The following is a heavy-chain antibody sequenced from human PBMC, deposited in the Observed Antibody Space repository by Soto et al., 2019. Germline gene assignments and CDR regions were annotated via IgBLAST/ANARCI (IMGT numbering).Heavy chain of an antibody. V-gene: IGHV4-31*03. CDR2: IYYSGST. D-gene: IGHD4-4*01. Sequence: QVQLQESGPGLVKPSQTLSLTCTVSGGSISSGGYYWSWIRQHPGKGLEWIGYIYYSGSTYYNPSLKSRVTISVDTSKNQFSLKLSSVTAADTAVYYCARLLSPYSNYGVPDYFDYWGQGTLVTVSS. CDR3: ARLLSPYSNYGVPDYFDY. CDR1: GGSISSGGYY. J-gene: IGHJ4*02.